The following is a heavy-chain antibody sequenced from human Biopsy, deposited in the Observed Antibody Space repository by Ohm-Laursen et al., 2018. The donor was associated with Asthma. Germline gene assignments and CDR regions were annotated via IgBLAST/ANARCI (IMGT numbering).Heavy chain of an antibody. J-gene: IGHJ6*02. Sequence: SLRLSCTASGFVVSQARMHWVRQAPGKGLEWVTIISYDGRNTYYADSVEGRFTISRDNSKNTLFLQMSSLRPEDTAVYYCARGGLHYYEYYGMDVWGQGTTVTVSS. CDR3: ARGGLHYYEYYGMDV. CDR1: GFVVSQAR. CDR2: ISYDGRNT. D-gene: IGHD2-21*02. V-gene: IGHV3-30*03.